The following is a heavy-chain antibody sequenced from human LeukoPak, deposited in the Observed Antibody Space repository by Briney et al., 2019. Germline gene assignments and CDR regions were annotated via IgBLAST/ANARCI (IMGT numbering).Heavy chain of an antibody. Sequence: SETLSLTCTVSGCSISSYYWSWIRQPPGKGLEWIGYIYYSGSTNYNPSLKSRVTISVDTSKNQFSLKLSSVTAADTAVYYCATYSGYDYSPFDYWGQGTLVTVSS. CDR2: IYYSGST. J-gene: IGHJ4*02. CDR1: GCSISSYY. V-gene: IGHV4-59*08. CDR3: ATYSGYDYSPFDY. D-gene: IGHD5-12*01.